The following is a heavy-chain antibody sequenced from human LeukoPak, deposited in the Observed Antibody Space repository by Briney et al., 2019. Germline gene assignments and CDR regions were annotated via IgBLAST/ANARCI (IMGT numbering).Heavy chain of an antibody. CDR3: ARRVTGYCSGGSCYGTVWFDP. D-gene: IGHD2-15*01. CDR1: GYTFTSYD. Sequence: GASVKVSFKASGYTFTSYDINWVRQATGQGLEWMGWMNPNSGNTGCAQKFQGRVTMTRNTSISTAYMELSSLRSEDTAVYYCARRVTGYCSGGSCYGTVWFDPWGQGTLVTVSS. J-gene: IGHJ5*02. CDR2: MNPNSGNT. V-gene: IGHV1-8*01.